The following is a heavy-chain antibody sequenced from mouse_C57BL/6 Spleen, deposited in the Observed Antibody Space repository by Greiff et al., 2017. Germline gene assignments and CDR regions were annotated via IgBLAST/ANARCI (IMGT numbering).Heavy chain of an antibody. V-gene: IGHV5-9-1*02. D-gene: IGHD1-1*01. CDR1: GFTFSSYA. Sequence: EVKLMESGAGLVKPGGSLKLSCAASGFTFSSYAMSWVRQTPEKRLEWVAYISSGGDYIYYADTVKGRFTISRDNARNTLYLQMSSLKSEDTAMYYCTRDSVHRGSTAWFAYWGQGTLVTVSA. J-gene: IGHJ3*01. CDR2: ISSGGDYI. CDR3: TRDSVHRGSTAWFAY.